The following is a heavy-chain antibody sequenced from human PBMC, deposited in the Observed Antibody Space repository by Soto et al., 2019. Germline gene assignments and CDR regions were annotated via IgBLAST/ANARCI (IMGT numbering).Heavy chain of an antibody. J-gene: IGHJ4*02. V-gene: IGHV3-7*03. CDR3: ARVRATDYEIDY. CDR1: GFMLGSYW. Sequence: GSLSLSCTASGFMLGSYWSTWVGHVPGKGLQWVANIKRDGSEKYYVDFVKGRFTISRDNADNSVFLDMNNLRVDDTATYYCARVRATDYEIDYWGQGDLVNVSA. D-gene: IGHD4-17*01. CDR2: IKRDGSEK.